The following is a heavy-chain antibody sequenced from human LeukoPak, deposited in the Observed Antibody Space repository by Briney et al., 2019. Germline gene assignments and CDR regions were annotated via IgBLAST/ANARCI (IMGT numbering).Heavy chain of an antibody. D-gene: IGHD2-8*01. CDR1: GFTFSNYW. CDR3: ARDGGYCTNGVCFFDY. CDR2: IDSDGSST. V-gene: IGHV3-74*01. Sequence: GGSLRLSCAASGFTFSNYWMHWVRQAPGKGLVWVSRIDSDGSSTSYADSVKGRFTISRDNAKNTLYLLMNSLRDEDTAVYYCARDGGYCTNGVCFFDYWGRGTLVTVSS. J-gene: IGHJ4*02.